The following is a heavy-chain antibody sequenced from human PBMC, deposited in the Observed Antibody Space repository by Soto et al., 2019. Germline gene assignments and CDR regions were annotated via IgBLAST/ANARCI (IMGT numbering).Heavy chain of an antibody. D-gene: IGHD4-17*01. J-gene: IGHJ5*02. CDR3: ATHYGDRNWFDP. V-gene: IGHV4-59*01. Sequence: SETLSLTCTVSGGSISSYYWSWIRQPPGKGLEWIGYIYYSGNNNYNPSLKSRVTISVDTSKNQFSLKLSSVTAADTAVYYCATHYGDRNWFDPWGQGTLVTVSS. CDR1: GGSISSYY. CDR2: IYYSGNN.